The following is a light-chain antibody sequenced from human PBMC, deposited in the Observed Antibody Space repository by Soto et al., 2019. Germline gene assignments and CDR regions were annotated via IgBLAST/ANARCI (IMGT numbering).Light chain of an antibody. Sequence: QSVLTQPRSVSGSPGQSVTISCTGSSSDVGGYNFVSWYQRYPGKAPKLMIYDVNKRPSGVPDRFSGSKSGNTASLTISGLQAEEEADYYCCSYAGNYPKFGGGTKLTVL. J-gene: IGLJ3*02. CDR3: CSYAGNYPK. CDR1: SSDVGGYNF. CDR2: DVN. V-gene: IGLV2-11*01.